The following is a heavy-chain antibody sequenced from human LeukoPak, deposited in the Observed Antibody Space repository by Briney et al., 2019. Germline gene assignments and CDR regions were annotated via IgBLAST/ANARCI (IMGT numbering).Heavy chain of an antibody. CDR1: GFTFSSYS. D-gene: IGHD3-3*02. V-gene: IGHV3-21*01. CDR3: ARDSSTHFWSGYYAFDI. J-gene: IGHJ3*02. CDR2: ISSSSSYI. Sequence: GGSLRLSCAASGFTFSSYSMNWVRQAPGKGLEWVSSISSSSSYIYYADSVKGRFTISRDNAKNSLYLQMNSLRAEDTAVYYCARDSSTHFWSGYYAFDIWGQGTMVTVPS.